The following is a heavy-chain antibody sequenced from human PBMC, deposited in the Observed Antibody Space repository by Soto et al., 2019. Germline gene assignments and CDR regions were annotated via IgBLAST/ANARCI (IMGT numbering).Heavy chain of an antibody. Sequence: ASVKVSCKASGYTFTSYGISWVRQAPGQGLEWMGWISAYNGNTNYAQKLQGRVTMTTDTSTSTVYMELSSLRSEDTAVYYCARDGLLWFGELGPNDAFDIWGQGTIVTVSS. V-gene: IGHV1-18*01. CDR2: ISAYNGNT. J-gene: IGHJ3*02. CDR3: ARDGLLWFGELGPNDAFDI. CDR1: GYTFTSYG. D-gene: IGHD3-10*01.